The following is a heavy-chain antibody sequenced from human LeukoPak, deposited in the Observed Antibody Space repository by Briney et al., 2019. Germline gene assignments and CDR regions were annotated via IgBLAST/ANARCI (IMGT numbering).Heavy chain of an antibody. V-gene: IGHV4-59*08. Sequence: SDPLSLTCTVSGGSISSYYWSWLRQPPGKGLEWIGYIYYSGSTNYSPSLKSRVTISVDTSKNQSSLKLTSVTAADTAVYYCARRLAVTGRYYFDYWGPGTLVTVSS. J-gene: IGHJ4*02. CDR1: GGSISSYY. CDR2: IYYSGST. D-gene: IGHD6-19*01. CDR3: ARRLAVTGRYYFDY.